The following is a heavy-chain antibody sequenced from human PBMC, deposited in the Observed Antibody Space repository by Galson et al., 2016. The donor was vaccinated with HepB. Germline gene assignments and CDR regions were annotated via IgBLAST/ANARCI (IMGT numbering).Heavy chain of an antibody. Sequence: SLRLSCAASGFTFSGSAMHWVRQASGKGLEWVGRIRSKANSYATAYAASVKGRFTISRDDSKNTAYLQMNSLKTEDTAVYYCTRGGVYDYGDFYNDYWGQRTLVTVSS. CDR3: TRGGVYDYGDFYNDY. V-gene: IGHV3-73*01. CDR1: GFTFSGSA. CDR2: IRSKANSYAT. D-gene: IGHD4-17*01. J-gene: IGHJ4*02.